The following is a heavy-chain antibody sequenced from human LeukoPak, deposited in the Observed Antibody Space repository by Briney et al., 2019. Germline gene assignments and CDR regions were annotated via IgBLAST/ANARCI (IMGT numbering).Heavy chain of an antibody. CDR3: ATPEGYSLEAFDI. CDR2: IYPGDSDT. CDR1: GCIFTSYW. D-gene: IGHD5-18*01. J-gene: IGHJ3*02. V-gene: IGHV5-51*01. Sequence: GSLKISCRGSGCIFTSYWIGWVRHLPGKGLEWMGIIYPGDSDTRYSPSFQGQVTISADKSISTAYLQWSSLKASDTAMYYCATPEGYSLEAFDIWGEGTMVTVSS.